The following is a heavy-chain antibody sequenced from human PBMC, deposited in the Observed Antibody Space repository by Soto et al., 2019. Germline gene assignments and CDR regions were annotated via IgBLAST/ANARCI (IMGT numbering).Heavy chain of an antibody. D-gene: IGHD3-10*01. CDR1: GGSFSGYY. J-gene: IGHJ6*02. Sequence: PSETLSLTCAVYGGSFSGYYGSWIRQPPGKGLEWIGEINHSGSTNYNPSLKSRVTISVDTSKNQFSLKLSSVTAADTAVYYCARGYKLVRGVIRTNYYYYGMDVWGQGTTVTVSS. CDR3: ARGYKLVRGVIRTNYYYYGMDV. V-gene: IGHV4-34*01. CDR2: INHSGST.